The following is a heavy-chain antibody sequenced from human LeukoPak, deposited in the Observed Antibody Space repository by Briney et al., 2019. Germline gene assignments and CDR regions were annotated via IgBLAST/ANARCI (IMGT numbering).Heavy chain of an antibody. CDR1: GFTVSSYY. D-gene: IGHD3-22*01. CDR3: ARKTYYYDTSPAGWFDT. Sequence: GGSLRLSCVASGFTVSSYYVSWVRQAPGKGLEWVANINQDGSAKNYVDSVEGRFTISRDNAKNSLYLQMDSLSAGDTAIYYCARKTYYYDTSPAGWFDTWGQGTLGTVSS. CDR2: INQDGSAK. J-gene: IGHJ5*02. V-gene: IGHV3-7*01.